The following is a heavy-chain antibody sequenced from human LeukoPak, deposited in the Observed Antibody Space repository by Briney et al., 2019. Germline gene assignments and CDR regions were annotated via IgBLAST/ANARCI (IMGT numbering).Heavy chain of an antibody. CDR3: ARDPDYYDSSGYYPNYFDY. CDR2: IYYSGTT. CDR1: GGSISSYY. J-gene: IGHJ4*02. V-gene: IGHV4-59*12. Sequence: SETLSLTCTVSGGSISSYYWSWIRQPPGKGLEWIGYIYYSGTTNYNPSLKSRVTISVDTSKNQFSLKLSSVTAADTAVYYCARDPDYYDSSGYYPNYFDYWGQGTLVTVSS. D-gene: IGHD3-22*01.